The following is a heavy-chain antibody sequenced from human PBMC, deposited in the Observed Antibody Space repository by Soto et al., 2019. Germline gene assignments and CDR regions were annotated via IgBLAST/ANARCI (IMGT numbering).Heavy chain of an antibody. D-gene: IGHD2-2*01. CDR2: LNPNTGAT. Sequence: ASVQVSCKTSEYTFTDNYIYWLRQAPGQGLEWMGWLNPNTGATDFAQRFQGRVTLTSDTSISTAYMELSRLTSDDTAVFYCARQSCSSTSCFYDYWGPATLVNVS. V-gene: IGHV1-2*02. CDR1: EYTFTDNY. CDR3: ARQSCSSTSCFYDY. J-gene: IGHJ4*02.